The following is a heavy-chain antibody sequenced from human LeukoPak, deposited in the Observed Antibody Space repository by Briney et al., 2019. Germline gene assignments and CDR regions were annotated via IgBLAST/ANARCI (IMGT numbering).Heavy chain of an antibody. D-gene: IGHD4-23*01. CDR2: INPSGGST. CDR1: GYTFAGYY. Sequence: ASVKVSCKASGYTFAGYYMHWVRQAPGQGLEWMGIINPSGGSTSYAQKFQGRVTMTRDMSTSTDYMELSSLRSEDTAVYYCARDNSVEDTAWWFDPWGQGTLVTVSS. J-gene: IGHJ5*02. CDR3: ARDNSVEDTAWWFDP. V-gene: IGHV1-46*01.